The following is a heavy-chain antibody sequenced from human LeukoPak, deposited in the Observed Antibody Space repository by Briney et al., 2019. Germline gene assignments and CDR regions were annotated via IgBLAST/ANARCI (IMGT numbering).Heavy chain of an antibody. CDR1: GFTVSSNY. D-gene: IGHD4-23*01. CDR2: IYHSGST. CDR3: ARNSGHSDFDY. J-gene: IGHJ4*02. Sequence: GSLRLSCAASGFTVSSNYMSWVRQAPGKGLEWIGEIYHSGSTNYNPSLKSRVTISLDKSKNQFSLRLSSVTAADTAVYYCARNSGHSDFDYWGPGTLVTVSS. V-gene: IGHV4-4*02.